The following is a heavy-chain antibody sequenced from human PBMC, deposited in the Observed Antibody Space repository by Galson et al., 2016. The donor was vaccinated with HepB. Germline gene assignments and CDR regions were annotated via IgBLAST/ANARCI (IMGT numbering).Heavy chain of an antibody. CDR3: ARASPDSKHKYDY. CDR2: ISGSGGST. CDR1: GFAFSNFH. D-gene: IGHD5-18*01. J-gene: IGHJ4*02. V-gene: IGHV3-23*01. Sequence: LRLSCAASGFAFSNFHMGWVRQAPGKGLEWVSGISGSGGSTYYADSVKGRFTIPRDNSENTLYLQMSSLRAEDTGLYYCARASPDSKHKYDYWGQGTLVTVSS.